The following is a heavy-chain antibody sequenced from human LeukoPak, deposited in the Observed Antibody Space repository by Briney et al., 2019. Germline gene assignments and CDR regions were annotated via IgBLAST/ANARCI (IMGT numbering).Heavy chain of an antibody. V-gene: IGHV1-69*13. CDR1: GGTFSSYA. CDR3: ARDIVVVPAAHTDYYYYMDV. D-gene: IGHD2-2*01. CDR2: IIPIFGTA. Sequence: GASVKVSCKASGGTFSSYAISWVRQAPGQGLEWMGGIIPIFGTANYAQKFQGRVTITADESTSTAYMELSSLRSEDTAVYYCARDIVVVPAAHTDYYYYMDVWGKGTTVTVSS. J-gene: IGHJ6*03.